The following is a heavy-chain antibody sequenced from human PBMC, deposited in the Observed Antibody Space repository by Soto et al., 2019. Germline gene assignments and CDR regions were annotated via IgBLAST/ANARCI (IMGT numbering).Heavy chain of an antibody. J-gene: IGHJ6*02. CDR2: IRSKAYGGTT. V-gene: IGHV3-49*03. Sequence: PGGSMRISXTTSGFTFGDYAMSWSRQAPGKGLEWVGVIRSKAYGGTTDYAASVKGRFTISRDDSKSIAYLQMNSLKSEDAGVYYCTKYTYTSRYAYYGVDVWGHGTTVTVSS. CDR1: GFTFGDYA. D-gene: IGHD6-13*01. CDR3: TKYTYTSRYAYYGVDV.